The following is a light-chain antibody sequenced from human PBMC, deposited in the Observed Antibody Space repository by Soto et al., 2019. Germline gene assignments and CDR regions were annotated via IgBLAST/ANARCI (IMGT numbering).Light chain of an antibody. J-gene: IGKJ1*01. CDR1: QSVSNNY. CDR2: DAS. V-gene: IGKV3D-20*01. CDR3: QQYGSSSWT. Sequence: ENVLKKSPATLSLSKGDRATLSCGASQSVSNNYLAWYQQKPGLAPRLLIYDASYRANGIPDRFSGSGSGTDFTLTISRLEPEDFVVYYCQQYGSSSWTFGQVANVDIK.